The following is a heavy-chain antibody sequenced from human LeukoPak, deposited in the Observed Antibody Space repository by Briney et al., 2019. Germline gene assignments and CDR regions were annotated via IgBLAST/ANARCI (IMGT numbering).Heavy chain of an antibody. CDR1: GYSFTSYW. Sequence: GESLKISCKGSGYSFTSYWIGWVRQMPGKDLEWMGIIYPGDSDTRYSPSFQGQVTISADKSISTAYLQWSSLKASDTAMYYCARKYCSGGSCYWAFDYWGQGTLVTVSS. J-gene: IGHJ4*02. D-gene: IGHD2-15*01. V-gene: IGHV5-51*01. CDR2: IYPGDSDT. CDR3: ARKYCSGGSCYWAFDY.